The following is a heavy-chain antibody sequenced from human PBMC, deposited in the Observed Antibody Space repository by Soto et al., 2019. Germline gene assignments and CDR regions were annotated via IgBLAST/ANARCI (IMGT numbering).Heavy chain of an antibody. CDR3: VKETDSSAWYSHFDF. D-gene: IGHD6-19*01. Sequence: GGSLRLSCAASGFTFSSYALSWVRQAPGKGLEWVSAISGGGGNTYYAVSEKGRFTISRDNSKNTLYLQMNSLRAEDTAVYYCVKETDSSAWYSHFDFWGQGTLVTVSS. CDR1: GFTFSSYA. J-gene: IGHJ4*02. CDR2: ISGGGGNT. V-gene: IGHV3-23*01.